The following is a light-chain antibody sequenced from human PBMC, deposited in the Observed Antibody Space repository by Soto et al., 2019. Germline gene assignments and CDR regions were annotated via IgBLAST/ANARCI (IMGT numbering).Light chain of an antibody. CDR3: TSYAGSNNLV. V-gene: IGLV2-8*01. CDR2: DVS. Sequence: QPVLTQPPSASGSPGQSVTISCTGTSSDIGGYNYVSWYQQHPGKAPKLIIYDVSKRPSGVPDRFSGSKSGNTASLTVSGLQAEDEADYYCTSYAGSNNLVFAGGTKLTVL. J-gene: IGLJ3*02. CDR1: SSDIGGYNY.